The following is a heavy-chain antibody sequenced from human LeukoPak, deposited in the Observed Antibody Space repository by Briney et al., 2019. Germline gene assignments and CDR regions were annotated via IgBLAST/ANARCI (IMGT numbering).Heavy chain of an antibody. V-gene: IGHV4-59*08. CDR2: IYYSGST. J-gene: IGHJ3*02. CDR1: GGSISSYY. CDR3: ARTFYGNYASRAFDI. Sequence: SETLSLTCTVSGGSISSYYWSWIRQPPGKGLEWIGYIYYSGSTNYNPSLKSRVTISVDTSKNQFSLKLSSVTAADTAVYYCARTFYGNYASRAFDIWGQGTMVTVSS. D-gene: IGHD4-11*01.